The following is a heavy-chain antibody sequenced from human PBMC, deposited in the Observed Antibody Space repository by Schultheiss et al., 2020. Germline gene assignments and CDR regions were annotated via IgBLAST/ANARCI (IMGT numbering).Heavy chain of an antibody. V-gene: IGHV3-15*01. J-gene: IGHJ4*02. CDR3: ARGRIVVVPAAVGGFDY. Sequence: CGSLRLSCAASGFTFSNSLMSWVRQAPGKGLEWVGRIKSKTDGGTTDYAAPVKGRFTISRDDSKNTLYLQMNSLRAEDTAVYYCARGRIVVVPAAVGGFDYWGQGTLVTVSS. D-gene: IGHD2-2*01. CDR2: IKSKTDGGTT. CDR1: GFTFSNSL.